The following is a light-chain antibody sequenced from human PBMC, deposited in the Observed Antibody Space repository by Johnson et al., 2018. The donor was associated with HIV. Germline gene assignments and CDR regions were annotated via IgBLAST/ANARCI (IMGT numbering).Light chain of an antibody. V-gene: IGLV1-51*02. Sequence: QSVLTQPPSVSAAPGQKVTISCSGSSSNIGNNYVSWYRQLPGTAPKLLIYENNKRPSGIPDRFSGSRSGTSATLGITGLQTGDEADYYCGTWDSSLGASYVFGTGTKVTVL. CDR1: SSNIGNNY. J-gene: IGLJ1*01. CDR3: GTWDSSLGASYV. CDR2: ENN.